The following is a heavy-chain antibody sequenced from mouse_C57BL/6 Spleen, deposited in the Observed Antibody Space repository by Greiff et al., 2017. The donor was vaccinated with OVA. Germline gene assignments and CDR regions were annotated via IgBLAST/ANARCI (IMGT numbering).Heavy chain of an antibody. D-gene: IGHD3-2*02. Sequence: VQLQESGAELAKPGASVKLSCKASGYTFTSYWMHWVKQRPGQGLEWIGYINPSSGYTKYNQKFKDKATLTADKSSSTAYMQLSSLTYEDSAVYYCARDSSGYLYAMDYWGQGTSVTVSS. V-gene: IGHV1-7*01. CDR3: ARDSSGYLYAMDY. CDR1: GYTFTSYW. J-gene: IGHJ4*01. CDR2: INPSSGYT.